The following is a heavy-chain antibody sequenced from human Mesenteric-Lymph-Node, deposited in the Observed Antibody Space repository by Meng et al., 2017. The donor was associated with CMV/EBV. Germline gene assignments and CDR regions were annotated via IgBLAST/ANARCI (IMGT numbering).Heavy chain of an antibody. CDR3: ARLVLSEVSIAAHPYGMDV. CDR1: GYNFATYW. Sequence: GESLKISCKGLGYNFATYWIAWVRQMPGKGPECMGIIYPGDSDTRYSPSFQGHVTISADKSISTAYPQWSSLKASDTAMYCCARLVLSEVSIAAHPYGMDVWGQGTTVTVSS. CDR2: IYPGDSDT. J-gene: IGHJ6*02. V-gene: IGHV5-51*01. D-gene: IGHD6-6*01.